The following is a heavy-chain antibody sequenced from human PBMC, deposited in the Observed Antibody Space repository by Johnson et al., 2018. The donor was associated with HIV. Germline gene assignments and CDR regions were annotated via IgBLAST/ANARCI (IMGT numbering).Heavy chain of an antibody. Sequence: VQLVESGGGLVQPGGSLILSCAASGFSFDDYGMSWVRQAPGKGLEWVSSINWNGGSTGYGDSVKGRFTISRDNAKNSLYLQMNSLRAEDTALYYCAREGGSYKDDAFDIWGQGTVVTVSS. CDR1: GFSFDDYG. CDR3: AREGGSYKDDAFDI. V-gene: IGHV3-20*04. CDR2: INWNGGST. J-gene: IGHJ3*02. D-gene: IGHD1-26*01.